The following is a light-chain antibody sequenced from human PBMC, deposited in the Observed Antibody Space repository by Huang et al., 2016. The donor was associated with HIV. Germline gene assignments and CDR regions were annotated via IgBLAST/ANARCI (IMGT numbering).Light chain of an antibody. J-gene: IGKJ4*01. V-gene: IGKV3-15*01. CDR1: RSVNSN. CDR3: HQYNNWLLS. CDR2: GSS. Sequence: EIVMTQSPATLSVSPGERVTLSCRANRSVNSNLAWYQQRPGQPPRLLIYGSSTRAPGSAARFSGSGSGTDFSLTISSLQSEDFAVYYCHQYNNWLLSFGGGTRVDI.